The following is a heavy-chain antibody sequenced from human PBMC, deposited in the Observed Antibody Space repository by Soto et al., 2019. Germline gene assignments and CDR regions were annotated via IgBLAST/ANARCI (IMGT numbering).Heavy chain of an antibody. CDR3: TRLSFGYDLDV. Sequence: QLQLQESGPGLVKPSETLSLTCTVSGGSISSSRHYWAWIRQPAGKGLEWIGSVFYSGRTYYNPSLKSRVTISVATSKNQFSLNVSAVSAADTALYYCTRLSFGYDLDVWGQGTTVTVSS. CDR2: VFYSGRT. CDR1: GGSISSSRHY. V-gene: IGHV4-39*01. J-gene: IGHJ6*02. D-gene: IGHD3-16*01.